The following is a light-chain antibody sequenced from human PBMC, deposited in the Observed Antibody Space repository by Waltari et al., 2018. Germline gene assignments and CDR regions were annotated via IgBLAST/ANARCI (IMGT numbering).Light chain of an antibody. CDR2: AAS. CDR1: QGISHS. Sequence: DIQMTLSPSSLSASVGARVTITCRTRQGISHSLAWYQQTPATAPTLLLSAASILESGVPSRFSGRGSGTDYTLTSSRLQAEDVATYYYQQDITIALAFGGGTKVEIK. V-gene: IGKV1-NL1*01. CDR3: QQDITIALA. J-gene: IGKJ4*01.